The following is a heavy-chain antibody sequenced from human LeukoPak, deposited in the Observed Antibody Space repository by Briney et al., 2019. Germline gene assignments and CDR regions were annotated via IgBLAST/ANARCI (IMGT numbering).Heavy chain of an antibody. CDR1: GYTYTSFG. CDR2: ISGYNGNT. V-gene: IGHV1-18*01. D-gene: IGHD1-26*01. CDR3: VRPRRSGSYDY. J-gene: IGHJ4*02. Sequence: APVKVSCKTSGYTYTSFGISWVRQAPGQGLEWMGWISGYNGNTNYAQRFQGRVTMTTDTSTTTAYMELRSLRSDDTAVYYCVRPRRSGSYDYWGQGTLVTVSS.